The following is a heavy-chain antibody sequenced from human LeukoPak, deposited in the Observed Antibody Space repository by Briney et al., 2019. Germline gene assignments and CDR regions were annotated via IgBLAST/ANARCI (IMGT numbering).Heavy chain of an antibody. D-gene: IGHD3-22*01. CDR3: AKRGVVIRVILVGFHKEAYYFDS. CDR2: ISGSGGGT. V-gene: IGHV3-23*01. CDR1: GITLSNYA. J-gene: IGHJ4*02. Sequence: PGGSLRLSCAVSGITLSNYAMSWVRQAPGKGLEWVAGISGSGGGTHYADSVKGRFTISRDSPKNTLHLQMNNLRAGDTAVYFCAKRGVVIRVILVGFHKEAYYFDSWGQGALVTVSS.